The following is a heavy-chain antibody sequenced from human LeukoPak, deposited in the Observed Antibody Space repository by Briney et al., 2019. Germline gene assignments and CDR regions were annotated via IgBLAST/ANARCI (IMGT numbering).Heavy chain of an antibody. CDR3: ARKYCTNGVCYGLDAFDI. V-gene: IGHV3-48*03. CDR1: GFTFSSYE. D-gene: IGHD2-8*01. Sequence: GGSLRLSCVASGFTFSSYEMNWVRQAPGKGLEWVSYISSSGSTIYYADSVKGRFTISRDNAKNSLYLQMNSLRAEDTAVYYCARKYCTNGVCYGLDAFDIWGQGTMVTVSS. J-gene: IGHJ3*02. CDR2: ISSSGSTI.